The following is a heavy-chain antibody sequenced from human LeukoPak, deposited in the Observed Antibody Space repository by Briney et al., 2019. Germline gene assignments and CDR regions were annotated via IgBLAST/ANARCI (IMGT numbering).Heavy chain of an antibody. D-gene: IGHD6-13*01. CDR1: GGSISSGSYY. CDR3: ARARSSSWYFP. V-gene: IGHV4-39*07. J-gene: IGHJ5*02. CDR2: IYYSGST. Sequence: SETLSLTCTVSGGSISSGSYYWGWIRQPPGKGLEWIGSIYYSGSTYYNPSLKSRVTISVDTSKNQFSLKLSSVTAADTAVYYCARARSSSWYFPWGQGTLVTVSS.